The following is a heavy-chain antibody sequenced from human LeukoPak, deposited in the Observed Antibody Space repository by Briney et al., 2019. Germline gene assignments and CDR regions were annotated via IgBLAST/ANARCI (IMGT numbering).Heavy chain of an antibody. CDR2: ISDSGGST. J-gene: IGHJ4*02. Sequence: GGSLRLSCAVSGLTLSNYGMSWVRQAPGKGLEWVAGISDSGGSTYYADSVKGRFTISRDNSKNTLYLQMNSLRAEDTAVYYCAYEGSCSAGGCYTHPFDYWGQGTLVTVSS. CDR1: GLTLSNYG. CDR3: AYEGSCSAGGCYTHPFDY. D-gene: IGHD2-15*01. V-gene: IGHV3-23*01.